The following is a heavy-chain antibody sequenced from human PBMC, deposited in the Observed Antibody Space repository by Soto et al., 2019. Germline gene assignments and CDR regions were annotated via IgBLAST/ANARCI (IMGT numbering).Heavy chain of an antibody. CDR2: IYYSGST. Sequence: SETLSLTCTVSGGSVSSGSYYWSWIRQPPGKGLEWIGYIYYSGSTNYNPSLESRVTISVDTSKNQFSLKLSSVTAADTAVYYCARQAVAAKIYYFDYWGQGTLVTVSS. CDR3: ARQAVAAKIYYFDY. D-gene: IGHD6-19*01. V-gene: IGHV4-61*01. CDR1: GGSVSSGSYY. J-gene: IGHJ4*02.